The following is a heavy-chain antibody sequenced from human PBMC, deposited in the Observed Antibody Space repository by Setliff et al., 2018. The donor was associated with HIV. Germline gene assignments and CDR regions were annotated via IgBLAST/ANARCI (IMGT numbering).Heavy chain of an antibody. Sequence: ASVKVSCKASGYIFTDYYMHWVRQAPGQELGWMGRINPNSGGTNYAQKFQGRVTMTRDTSISTAYTELSSLRSEDTAVYYCARPVGAMGFDPWGQGTLVTVSS. CDR2: INPNSGGT. D-gene: IGHD1-26*01. J-gene: IGHJ5*02. CDR3: ARPVGAMGFDP. V-gene: IGHV1-2*06. CDR1: GYIFTDYY.